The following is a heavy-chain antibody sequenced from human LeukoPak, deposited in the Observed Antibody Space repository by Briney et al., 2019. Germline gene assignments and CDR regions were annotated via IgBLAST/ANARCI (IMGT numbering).Heavy chain of an antibody. V-gene: IGHV3-64*01. CDR3: ARAGYSSSWYAAYFDY. D-gene: IGHD6-13*01. CDR2: ISSNGGST. Sequence: PGGSLRLSCAASGFTFSTYAMHWVRQAPGKGLEYVSAISSNGGSTYYANSVKGRFTISRDNPKHTLYLQMCSLRTEDMAVYYCARAGYSSSWYAAYFDYWGQGTLVTVSS. J-gene: IGHJ4*02. CDR1: GFTFSTYA.